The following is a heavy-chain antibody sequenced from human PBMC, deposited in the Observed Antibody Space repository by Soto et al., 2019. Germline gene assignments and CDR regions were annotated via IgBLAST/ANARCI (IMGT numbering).Heavy chain of an antibody. CDR3: ARGGSLYWYFDL. CDR2: INAGNGNT. J-gene: IGHJ2*01. CDR1: GYTFTSYA. Sequence: QVQLVQSGAEVKKPGASVKVSCKASGYTFTSYAMHWVRQAPGQRLEWMGWINAGNGNTKYSQKFQGRVTITRDTSASTAYMELSRLRSEDTAVYYCARGGSLYWYFDLWGRGTRVTVSS. V-gene: IGHV1-3*01. D-gene: IGHD1-26*01.